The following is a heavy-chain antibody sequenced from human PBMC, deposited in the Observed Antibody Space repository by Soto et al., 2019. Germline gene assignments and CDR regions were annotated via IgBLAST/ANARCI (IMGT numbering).Heavy chain of an antibody. Sequence: PGGSLRLSCAASGFTFSSYAMHWVRQAPGKGLEWVAVISYDGSNKYYAGSVKGRFTISRDNSKNTLYLQMNILRAEDTAVYYCARGGHYYDSSGYVGYWGQGTLVTVSS. CDR1: GFTFSSYA. V-gene: IGHV3-30-3*01. CDR3: ARGGHYYDSSGYVGY. J-gene: IGHJ4*02. D-gene: IGHD3-22*01. CDR2: ISYDGSNK.